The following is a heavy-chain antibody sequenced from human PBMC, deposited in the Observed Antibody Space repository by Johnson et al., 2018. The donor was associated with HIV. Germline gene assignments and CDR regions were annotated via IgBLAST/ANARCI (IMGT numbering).Heavy chain of an antibody. CDR1: GFTFSSYA. J-gene: IGHJ3*02. CDR2: ISYDGSNK. Sequence: QVQLVESGGGVVQPGRSLRLSCAASGFTFSSYAMHWVRQAPGKGLEWVAVISYDGSNKYYADSVKGRFTISRDNSKNTLYLQMNSLRAEDTAVYYCARVVQQLVREDAFDIWGQGTMVTVSS. V-gene: IGHV3-30*04. CDR3: ARVVQQLVREDAFDI. D-gene: IGHD6-13*01.